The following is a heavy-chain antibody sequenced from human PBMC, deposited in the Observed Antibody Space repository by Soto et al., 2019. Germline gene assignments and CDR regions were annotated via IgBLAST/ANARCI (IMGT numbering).Heavy chain of an antibody. CDR1: GFLVSNNF. CDR3: AKGVAHNDNYIPSEY. D-gene: IGHD1-1*01. V-gene: IGHV3-53*01. Sequence: WGSLRLSCAVSGFLVSNNFMTWVRQAPGKGLEWVSVIYSGVSTYYADSVKGRFTISRYNSENTLHLQMDSLRAEDTAVYYCAKGVAHNDNYIPSEYWGQGTLVNVSS. CDR2: IYSGVST. J-gene: IGHJ4*02.